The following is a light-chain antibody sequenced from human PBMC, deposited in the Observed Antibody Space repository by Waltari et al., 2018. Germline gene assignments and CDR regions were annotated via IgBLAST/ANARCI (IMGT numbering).Light chain of an antibody. CDR1: QSVSRHY. V-gene: IGKV3-20*01. CDR3: QQYDGFVLT. CDR2: GAS. Sequence: EIVLTQSPGTLSLSPGERATLSCRASQSVSRHYLNWYQKKPGQPPRLLSNGASSRATGIPDRFSGMESGTDFTLTISRLEPADLAVYYCQQYDGFVLTFGGGTKV. J-gene: IGKJ4*01.